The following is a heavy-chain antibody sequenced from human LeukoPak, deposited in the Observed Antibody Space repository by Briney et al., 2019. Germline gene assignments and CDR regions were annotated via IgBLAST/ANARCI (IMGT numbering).Heavy chain of an antibody. Sequence: SVKVSCKASGGTFSSYTISWVRQAPGQGLEWMGGIIPIFGTANYAQKFQGRVTITADESTSTAYMELSSLRSEDTAVYYCARSAARPNYYYGMDVWGQGTTVTVSS. J-gene: IGHJ6*02. CDR2: IIPIFGTA. V-gene: IGHV1-69*01. CDR3: ARSAARPNYYYGMDV. CDR1: GGTFSSYT. D-gene: IGHD6-6*01.